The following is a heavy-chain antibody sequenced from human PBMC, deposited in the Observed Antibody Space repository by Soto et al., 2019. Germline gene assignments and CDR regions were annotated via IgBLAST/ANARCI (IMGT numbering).Heavy chain of an antibody. V-gene: IGHV3-33*01. D-gene: IGHD2-15*01. CDR3: ARDRSGSGGHFDY. CDR2: IWYDGSNK. Sequence: SLRLSFSESGFTFSSYGMHWVLHAPGKGLEWVAFIWYDGSNKYYADYVKGRLTISRDNSKNTLYLQMNSLRAEDTAVYYCARDRSGSGGHFDYWGQGTLVPVSS. CDR1: GFTFSSYG. J-gene: IGHJ4*02.